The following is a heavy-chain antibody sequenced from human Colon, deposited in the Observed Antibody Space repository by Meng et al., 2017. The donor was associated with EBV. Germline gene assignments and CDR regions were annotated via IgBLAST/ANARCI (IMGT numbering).Heavy chain of an antibody. J-gene: IGHJ4*02. CDR2: ISSASSYI. V-gene: IGHV3-21*02. CDR3: ARVLGASYTHPYDY. CDR1: GFTLSSYN. Sequence: VSLVEVGGGLVKPGGSLRLSCAVSGFTLSSYNMNWVRQAPGKGLEWVSSISSASSYIYYADSVKGRFTISRDNAKNSVYLQMNSLRAEDTAVYYCARVLGASYTHPYDYWGQGTLVTVSS. D-gene: IGHD1-26*01.